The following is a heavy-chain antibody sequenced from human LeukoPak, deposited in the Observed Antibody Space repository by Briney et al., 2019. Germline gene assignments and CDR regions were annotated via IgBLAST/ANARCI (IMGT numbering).Heavy chain of an antibody. Sequence: SETLSLTCTVSGGSINSGNYYWSWIRQPTGKGLEWIEHIYTSGSTNYNPSLKSRVTISLDTSKNQFSLKLSSVTAADTAVYYCAREAIFGVAYNWFDPWGQGTLVTVSS. J-gene: IGHJ5*02. D-gene: IGHD3-3*01. V-gene: IGHV4-61*09. CDR3: AREAIFGVAYNWFDP. CDR2: IYTSGST. CDR1: GGSINSGNYY.